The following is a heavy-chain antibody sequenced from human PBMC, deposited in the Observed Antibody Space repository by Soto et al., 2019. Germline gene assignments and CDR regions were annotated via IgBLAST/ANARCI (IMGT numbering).Heavy chain of an antibody. Sequence: QVQLVQSGAEVKKPGASVKVSCKASGYTYTSYEIDRVRQATGQGLEWMGWMNPNSGDTGYAQKFQGRVTMTRNTSISTAYMELSSLRSEDTAVYYCARGELLWFGELLRWGQGTLVTVSS. CDR1: GYTYTSYE. V-gene: IGHV1-8*01. CDR3: ARGELLWFGELLR. D-gene: IGHD3-10*01. J-gene: IGHJ4*02. CDR2: MNPNSGDT.